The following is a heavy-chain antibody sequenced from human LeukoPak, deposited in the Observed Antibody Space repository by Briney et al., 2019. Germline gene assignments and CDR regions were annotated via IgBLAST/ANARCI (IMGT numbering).Heavy chain of an antibody. CDR3: AKVADIWAAAGRYYFDY. CDR2: ISGSGGST. Sequence: PGGSLRLSCAASGFTFSSYAMSWVRQAPGKGLEWVSAISGSGGSTYYADSVKGRFTISRDNSKNTLYLQMNSLRAEDTAVYYCAKVADIWAAAGRYYFDYWGQGTLVTVSS. V-gene: IGHV3-23*01. J-gene: IGHJ4*02. CDR1: GFTFSSYA. D-gene: IGHD6-13*01.